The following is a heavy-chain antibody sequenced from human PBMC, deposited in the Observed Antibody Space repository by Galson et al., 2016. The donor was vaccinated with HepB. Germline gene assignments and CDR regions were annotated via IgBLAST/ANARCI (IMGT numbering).Heavy chain of an antibody. D-gene: IGHD5-12*01. J-gene: IGHJ5*02. CDR2: VDPEDGEA. CDR1: GYTFTDYY. Sequence: VKVSCKVSGYTFTDYYIHWVQQAPGGGLEWMGLVDPEDGEAMYAGKFQGRVTITADTSTDTAYMELSSLRSEDTAVYYCATMDIVTTSYWFDPWGQGTLVTVSS. V-gene: IGHV1-69-2*01. CDR3: ATMDIVTTSYWFDP.